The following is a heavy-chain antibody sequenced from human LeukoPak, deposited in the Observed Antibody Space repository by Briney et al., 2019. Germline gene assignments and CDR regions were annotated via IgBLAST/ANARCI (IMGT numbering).Heavy chain of an antibody. J-gene: IGHJ6*03. CDR3: ARQRVVPAATTTVHYYYYMDV. D-gene: IGHD2-2*01. CDR1: GGSISSYY. V-gene: IGHV4-4*09. Sequence: SETLSLTCTVSGGSISSYYWSWIWQPPGKGLEWIGYIYTSGSTNYNPSLKSRVTISVDTSKNQFSLKLSSVTAADTAVYYCARQRVVPAATTTVHYYYYMDVWGKGTTVTVSS. CDR2: IYTSGST.